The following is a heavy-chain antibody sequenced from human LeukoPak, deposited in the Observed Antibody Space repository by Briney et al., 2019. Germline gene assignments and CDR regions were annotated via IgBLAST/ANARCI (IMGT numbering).Heavy chain of an antibody. D-gene: IGHD1-26*01. Sequence: GGSLRLSCAASGFTFSSYSMNWVRQAPGKGLEWVSSISSSSSYIYYADSVKGRFTISRDNAKNSLYLQMNTLRAEDTAVYYCARVGSSGSYNEDYWGQGTLDTVSS. CDR3: ARVGSSGSYNEDY. CDR2: ISSSSSYI. V-gene: IGHV3-21*01. J-gene: IGHJ4*02. CDR1: GFTFSSYS.